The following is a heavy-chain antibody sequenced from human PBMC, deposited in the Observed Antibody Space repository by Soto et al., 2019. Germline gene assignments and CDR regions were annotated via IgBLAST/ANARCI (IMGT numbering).Heavy chain of an antibody. J-gene: IGHJ6*02. Sequence: GGSLRLSCEASGFSLDTYGIHWFRHAPCKGLEWVAVVSFDSKNKYYIDSVEGRFTISRDNSKNMMYLQMDSLRREDTAVYYCAKESVESTYSYYGMDVWGPGTTVTVSS. D-gene: IGHD4-4*01. V-gene: IGHV3-30*18. CDR3: AKESVESTYSYYGMDV. CDR1: GFSLDTYG. CDR2: VSFDSKNK.